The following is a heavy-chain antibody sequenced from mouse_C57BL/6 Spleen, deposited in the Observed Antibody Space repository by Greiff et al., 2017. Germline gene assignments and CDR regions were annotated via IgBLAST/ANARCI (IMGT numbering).Heavy chain of an antibody. Sequence: QVQLKESGPGLVQPSQSLSITCTVSGFSLTSYGVHWVRQSPGKGLEWLGVIWSGGSTDYNAAFISRLSISKDNSKSQVFFKMNSLQADDTAIYYCARANWEGFAYWGQGTLVTVSA. CDR1: GFSLTSYG. J-gene: IGHJ3*01. CDR2: IWSGGST. CDR3: ARANWEGFAY. V-gene: IGHV2-2*01. D-gene: IGHD4-1*01.